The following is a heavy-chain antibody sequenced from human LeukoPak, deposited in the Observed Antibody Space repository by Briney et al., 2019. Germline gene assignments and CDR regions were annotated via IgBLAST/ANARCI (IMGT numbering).Heavy chain of an antibody. CDR1: RFTFDDYG. D-gene: IGHD3-10*01. CDR2: INWNGGST. V-gene: IGHV3-20*04. CDR3: ASLGGSGSTYYYYMDV. J-gene: IGHJ6*03. Sequence: PGGSLRLSCAASRFTFDDYGMSWVRQAPGKGLEWVSGINWNGGSTGYADSVKGRFTISRDNAKNSLYLQMNSLRAEDTALYYCASLGGSGSTYYYYMDVWGKGTTVTVSS.